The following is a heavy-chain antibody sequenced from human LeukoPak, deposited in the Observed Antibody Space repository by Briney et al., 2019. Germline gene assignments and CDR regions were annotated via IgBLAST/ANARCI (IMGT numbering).Heavy chain of an antibody. V-gene: IGHV3-23*01. D-gene: IGHD2-21*02. CDR2: ISGGGGST. Sequence: PGGSLRLSCAASGFTFSNYAMSWVRQAPGKGLEWVSVISGGGGSTYYADSVKGRFTVSRDNSKNTLYVQMKSLRAEDTAVYYCAKDFVVVPGNVNYFDYWGQGTLVTVSS. CDR1: GFTFSNYA. CDR3: AKDFVVVPGNVNYFDY. J-gene: IGHJ4*02.